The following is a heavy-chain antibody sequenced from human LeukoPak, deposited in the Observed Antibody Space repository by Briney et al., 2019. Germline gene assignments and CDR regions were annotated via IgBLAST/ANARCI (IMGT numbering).Heavy chain of an antibody. CDR3: ARTSKLFFDY. J-gene: IGHJ4*02. D-gene: IGHD3-10*01. CDR2: IYPGDSDT. Sequence: MGIIYPGDSDTRYSPSFQGQVTTSADKSISTAYLQWSSLKASDTAMYYCARTSKLFFDYWGQGTLVTVSS. V-gene: IGHV5-51*01.